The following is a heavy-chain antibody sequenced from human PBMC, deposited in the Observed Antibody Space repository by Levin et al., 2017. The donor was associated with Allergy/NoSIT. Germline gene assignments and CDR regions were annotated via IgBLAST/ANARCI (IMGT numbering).Heavy chain of an antibody. CDR2: IWYDGSNK. Sequence: GGSLRLSCAASGFTFSSYGMHWVRQAPGKGLEWVAVIWYDGSNKYYADSVKGRFTISRDNSKNTLYLQMNSLRAEDTAVYYCARDLPTYSTSHYYYGMDVWGQGTTVTVSS. CDR3: ARDLPTYSTSHYYYGMDV. J-gene: IGHJ6*02. V-gene: IGHV3-33*01. CDR1: GFTFSSYG. D-gene: IGHD2-21*01.